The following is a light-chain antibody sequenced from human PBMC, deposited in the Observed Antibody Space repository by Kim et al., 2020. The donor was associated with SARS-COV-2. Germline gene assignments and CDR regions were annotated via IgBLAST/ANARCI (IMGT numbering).Light chain of an antibody. J-gene: IGLJ1*01. Sequence: QSALTQPASVSGSPGQTITISCTGTNSDIGTFNFVAWYQQYPGKAPKFIIYDVHHRPSGVSNRFSGSKSGNTAYLTISGLQAEDEADYFCSSDRTGDTYVFGTGTKVTVL. V-gene: IGLV2-14*03. CDR2: DVH. CDR1: NSDIGTFNF. CDR3: SSDRTGDTYV.